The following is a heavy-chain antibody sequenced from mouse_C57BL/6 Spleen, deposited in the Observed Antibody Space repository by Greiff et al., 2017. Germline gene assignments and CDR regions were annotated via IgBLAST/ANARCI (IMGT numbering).Heavy chain of an antibody. CDR1: GYTFTSYW. V-gene: IGHV1-55*01. J-gene: IGHJ1*03. Sequence: QVQLQQPGAELVKPGASVKMSCKASGYTFTSYWITWVKQRPGQGLEWIGDIYPGSGSTNYNEKFKSKATLTVDTSSSTAYMQLSSLTSEDSAVYYCASAYYYGSSYRYCDVWGTGTTVTVSS. CDR2: IYPGSGST. CDR3: ASAYYYGSSYRYCDV. D-gene: IGHD1-1*01.